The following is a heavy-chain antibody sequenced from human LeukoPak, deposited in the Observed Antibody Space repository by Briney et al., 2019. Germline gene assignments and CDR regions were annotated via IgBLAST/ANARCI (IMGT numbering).Heavy chain of an antibody. V-gene: IGHV3-53*01. CDR3: AEDLDYTTYGYYFDY. Sequence: PRGSLRLSPAASLFTLSTNYMSSVRPAPGKGLERVSVIFGGGGTNNQDSVKGRFTTSRENSRNTLYLQMNSLRADDTAVYYCAEDLDYTTYGYYFDYWGQGTLVTVSS. J-gene: IGHJ4*02. D-gene: IGHD4-11*01. CDR2: IFGGGGT. CDR1: LFTLSTNY.